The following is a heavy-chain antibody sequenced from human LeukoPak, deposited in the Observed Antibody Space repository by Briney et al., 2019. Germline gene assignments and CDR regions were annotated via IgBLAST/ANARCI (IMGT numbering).Heavy chain of an antibody. CDR2: INLDGGTT. Sequence: GGSLRLSCAVSGSTSSGYWMAWVRQVPGKEPEWVATINLDGGTTYYVDSVRGRFTIYRDTAKNSLFLQMNSLRAEDTAMYYCARDKGVAALHTVGHFDNWGQGTLVTVSS. CDR3: ARDKGVAALHTVGHFDN. D-gene: IGHD6-13*01. J-gene: IGHJ4*02. CDR1: GSTSSGYW. V-gene: IGHV3-7*01.